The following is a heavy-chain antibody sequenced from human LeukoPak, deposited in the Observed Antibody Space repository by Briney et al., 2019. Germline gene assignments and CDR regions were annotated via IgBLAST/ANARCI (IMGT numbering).Heavy chain of an antibody. CDR2: IRSRVNSYAT. CDR3: TRRGTAAAPDDY. CDR1: GFTFSDSA. Sequence: GGSLRLSCAASGFTFSDSAIHWVRQASGKGLEWVGRIRSRVNSYATTYAASVKGRFTISRDDSKNTAYLEMNSLKTEDTAVYFCTRRGTAAAPDDYWSQGALVTVSS. J-gene: IGHJ4*02. D-gene: IGHD6-13*01. V-gene: IGHV3-73*01.